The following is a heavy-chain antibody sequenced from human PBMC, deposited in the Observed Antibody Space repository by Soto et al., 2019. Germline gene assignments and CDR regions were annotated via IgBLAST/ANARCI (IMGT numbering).Heavy chain of an antibody. CDR2: ISAYNGNT. CDR1: GYTFTSYW. D-gene: IGHD3-22*01. CDR3: ARVKGSGYHNWFDP. V-gene: IGHV1-18*04. J-gene: IGHJ5*02. Sequence: GESLKLSCKGSGYTFTSYWISWVRQPPGQGLEWMGWISAYNGNTNYAQKLQGRVTMTTDTSTSTAYMELRSLRSDDTAVYYCARVKGSGYHNWFDPWGQGTLVTVSS.